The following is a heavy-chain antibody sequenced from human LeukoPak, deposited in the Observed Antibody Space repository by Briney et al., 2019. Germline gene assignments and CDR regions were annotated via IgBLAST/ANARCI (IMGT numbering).Heavy chain of an antibody. J-gene: IGHJ5*02. CDR1: GGSVSRCSYY. D-gene: IGHD2-15*01. CDR3: ARDPRSSGYCSGGSCSDWFDP. V-gene: IGHV4-61*01. Sequence: SETLSLTCTVSGGSVSRCSYYWSWIRQPPGKGLEWIGYIYYSGSTNYNPSIKSRVTISVDTSKNQFSLKLSSVTAADTAVYYCARDPRSSGYCSGGSCSDWFDPWGQGTLVTVSS. CDR2: IYYSGST.